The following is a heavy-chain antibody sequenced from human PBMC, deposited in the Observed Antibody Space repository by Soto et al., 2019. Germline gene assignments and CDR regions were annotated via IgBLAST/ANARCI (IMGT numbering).Heavy chain of an antibody. V-gene: IGHV4-34*01. J-gene: IGHJ5*02. D-gene: IGHD3-3*01. CDR2: INHSGST. CDR3: AREPHYDFLNWFDP. CDR1: GGSSSGYY. Sequence: PSETLSLTCAVYGGSSSGYYWSWIRQPPGKGLEWIGEINHSGSTNYNPSLKSRVTISVDTSKNQFSLKLSSVTAADTAVYYCAREPHYDFLNWFDPWGQGTLVTVSS.